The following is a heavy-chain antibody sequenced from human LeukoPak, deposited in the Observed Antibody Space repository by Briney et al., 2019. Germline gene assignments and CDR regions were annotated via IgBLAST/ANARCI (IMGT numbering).Heavy chain of an antibody. Sequence: GGSLRLSCAASGFTFSSYAMYWVRQATGKGLEWVAVISYDGSDKYFGDSVKGRFTIFRDNSKNTLYLQMNSLRPEDTAVYFCAVGPTVVNTRTYFDYWGQGSLVTVSS. CDR2: ISYDGSDK. D-gene: IGHD4-23*01. CDR3: AVGPTVVNTRTYFDY. V-gene: IGHV3-30-3*01. CDR1: GFTFSSYA. J-gene: IGHJ4*02.